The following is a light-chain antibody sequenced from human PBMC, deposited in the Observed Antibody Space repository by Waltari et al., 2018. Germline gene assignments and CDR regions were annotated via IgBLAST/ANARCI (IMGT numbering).Light chain of an antibody. Sequence: EIVMTQSPATLSVPPGGRATVSSRASQSISSNLAWYQQKPGLAPRLLIYGSSTRAPGIPARFSGSGSGTEFTLTISSLQSEDFAVYSCQQYNNWPPTFGGGTKVEIK. CDR2: GSS. J-gene: IGKJ4*01. CDR1: QSISSN. CDR3: QQYNNWPPT. V-gene: IGKV3-15*01.